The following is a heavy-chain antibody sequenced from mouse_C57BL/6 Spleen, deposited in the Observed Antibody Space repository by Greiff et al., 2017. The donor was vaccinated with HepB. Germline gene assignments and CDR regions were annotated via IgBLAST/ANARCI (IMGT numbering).Heavy chain of an antibody. CDR1: GYSITSGYY. J-gene: IGHJ4*01. CDR2: ISYDGSN. V-gene: IGHV3-6*01. CDR3: ARPITTVVATDYYAMDY. D-gene: IGHD1-1*01. Sequence: EVHLVESGPGLVKPSQSLSLTCSVTGYSITSGYYWNWIRQFPGNKLEWMGYISYDGSNNYNPSLKNRISITRDTSKNQFFLKLNSVTTEDTATYYCARPITTVVATDYYAMDYWGQGTSVTASS.